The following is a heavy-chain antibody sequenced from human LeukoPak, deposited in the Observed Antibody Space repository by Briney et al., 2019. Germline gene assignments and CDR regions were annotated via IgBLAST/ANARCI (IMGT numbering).Heavy chain of an antibody. Sequence: GGSLRLSCPASGFTFITYGMHWVRQAPGKGLEWVAVISYDGTNKYYTDSVKGRFTISRDNSKNTLYLQMNSLRPEDTAVYYCAKDSLAGYLRGYFDDWGQGTQVTVSS. J-gene: IGHJ4*02. CDR3: AKDSLAGYLRGYFDD. D-gene: IGHD3-9*01. CDR2: ISYDGTNK. CDR1: GFTFITYG. V-gene: IGHV3-30*18.